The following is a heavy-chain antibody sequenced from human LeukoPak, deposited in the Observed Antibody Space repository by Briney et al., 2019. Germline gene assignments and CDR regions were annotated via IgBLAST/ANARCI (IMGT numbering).Heavy chain of an antibody. D-gene: IGHD4-17*01. CDR2: IYPGDSDT. Sequence: GEPLQISGKASGYTFTSYWIGWARQLPGKGLGGMGIIYPGDSDTRYSPSFQGQVTISADKSISTAYLQWSSLKASDTAMYYCARHVGGPVTTIDYWGQGTLVTVSS. CDR3: ARHVGGPVTTIDY. J-gene: IGHJ4*02. CDR1: GYTFTSYW. V-gene: IGHV5-51*01.